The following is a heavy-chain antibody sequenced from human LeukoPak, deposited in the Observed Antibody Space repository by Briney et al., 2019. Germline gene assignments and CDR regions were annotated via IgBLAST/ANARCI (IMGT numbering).Heavy chain of an antibody. D-gene: IGHD2-2*01. V-gene: IGHV3-23*01. Sequence: GGSLRLSCAASGFTFGSYAMSWVRQAPGKGLEWVSAISGSAISGSGGRTYYADSVKGRFTISRDNSKNTLYLQMNSLRAEDTAVYYCAKEALKAAILGYYFDYWGQGTLVTVSS. CDR3: AKEALKAAILGYYFDY. J-gene: IGHJ4*02. CDR1: GFTFGSYA. CDR2: ISGSAISGSGGRT.